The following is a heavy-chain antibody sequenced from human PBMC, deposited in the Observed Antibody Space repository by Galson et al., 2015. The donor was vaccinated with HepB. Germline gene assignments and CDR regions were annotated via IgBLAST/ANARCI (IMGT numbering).Heavy chain of an antibody. CDR3: ASAAPSHCSSTSCYGGRQGFFDY. J-gene: IGHJ4*02. Sequence: SLRLSCAASGFTVSSNYMSWVRQAPGKGLEWVSVIYSGGSTYYADSVRGRFTISRDNSKNTLYLQMNSLRAEDTAVYYCASAAPSHCSSTSCYGGRQGFFDYWGQGTLVTVSS. D-gene: IGHD2-2*01. CDR2: IYSGGST. CDR1: GFTVSSNY. V-gene: IGHV3-53*01.